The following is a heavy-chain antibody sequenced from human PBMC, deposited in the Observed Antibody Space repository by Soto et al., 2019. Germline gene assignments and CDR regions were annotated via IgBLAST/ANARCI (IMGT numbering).Heavy chain of an antibody. J-gene: IGHJ5*02. CDR3: APAGYTRGFDL. V-gene: IGHV1-3*05. Sequence: QVQLVQSGAEEKKPGASVKVSCKASGYTFTSYTMHWVRQAPGQRLEWMGWINVGNGNTKYSQKFQGSVTITSDTSANTAYLELSSLRSEDTAVYYCAPAGYTRGFDLWGQGTLVTVSS. CDR2: INVGNGNT. CDR1: GYTFTSYT. D-gene: IGHD5-12*01.